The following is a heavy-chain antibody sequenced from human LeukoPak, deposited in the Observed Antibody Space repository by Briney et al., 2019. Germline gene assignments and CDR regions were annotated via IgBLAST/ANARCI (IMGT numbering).Heavy chain of an antibody. J-gene: IGHJ4*02. CDR1: GGSFSGYY. V-gene: IGHV4-34*01. CDR2: INHSGST. CDR3: ARERVVGATSHFDY. D-gene: IGHD1-26*01. Sequence: PSETLSLTCAVYGGSFSGYYWSWIRQPPGKGLEWIGEINHSGSTNYNPSFKSRVTISVDTSKNQFSLKLSSVTAADTAVYYCARERVVGATSHFDYWGQGTLVTVSS.